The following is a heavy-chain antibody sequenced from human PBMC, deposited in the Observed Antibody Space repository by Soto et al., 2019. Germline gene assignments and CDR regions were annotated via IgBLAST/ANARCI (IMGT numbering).Heavy chain of an antibody. CDR1: GYTFTSYG. V-gene: IGHV1-18*01. CDR3: ARDRDYDFWSGYRNWFDP. Sequence: GASVKVSCKASGYTFTSYGISWVRQAPGQGLEWMGWISAYNGNTNYAQKLQGRVTMTTDTSTSTAYMELRSLRSDDTAVYYCARDRDYDFWSGYRNWFDPWGQGTRVTVSS. CDR2: ISAYNGNT. D-gene: IGHD3-3*01. J-gene: IGHJ5*02.